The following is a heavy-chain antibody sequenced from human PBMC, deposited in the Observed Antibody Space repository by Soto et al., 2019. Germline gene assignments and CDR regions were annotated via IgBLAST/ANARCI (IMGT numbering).Heavy chain of an antibody. CDR2: ISAYNGNT. CDR3: ARDGPKDRGCYI. V-gene: IGHV1-18*01. J-gene: IGHJ3*02. CDR1: GYTFTSYG. Sequence: QVQLVQSGAEVKKPGASVKVSCKASGYTFTSYGISWVRQAPGQGLEWMGWISAYNGNTNYAQKLQGRVTMTTDTSTSKSYMQLRSLRWDDSSVYCCARDGPKDRGCYIWGQGTMVTVSS. D-gene: IGHD2-15*01.